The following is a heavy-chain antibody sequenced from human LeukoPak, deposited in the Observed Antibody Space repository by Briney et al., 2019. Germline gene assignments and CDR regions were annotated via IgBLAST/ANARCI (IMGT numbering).Heavy chain of an antibody. CDR1: GFTFSSYW. V-gene: IGHV3-7*01. CDR3: ARVEWGSGWYVDDY. CDR2: IKQDGSEK. D-gene: IGHD6-19*01. Sequence: PGGSLRLSCAASGFTFSSYWMSWVRQAPGKGLEWVANIKQDGSEKYYVDSVKGRFTLSRDNAKNSLYLQMSSLRAEDTAVYYCARVEWGSGWYVDDYWGQGTLVTVSS. J-gene: IGHJ4*02.